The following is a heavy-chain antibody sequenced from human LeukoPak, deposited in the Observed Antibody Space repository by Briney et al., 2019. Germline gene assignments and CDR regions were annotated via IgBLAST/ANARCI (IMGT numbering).Heavy chain of an antibody. V-gene: IGHV4-4*02. D-gene: IGHD6-19*01. J-gene: IGHJ4*02. CDR2: IYHSGST. CDR3: ANLPYPSSGWYRPDY. CDR1: GGSISSSNW. Sequence: PSETLSLTCAVSGGSISSSNWWSWVRQPPGKGLEWIGEIYHSGSTNYNPSLKSRVTISVDKSKNQFSLKLSSVTAADTAVYYCANLPYPSSGWYRPDYWGQGTLVTVSS.